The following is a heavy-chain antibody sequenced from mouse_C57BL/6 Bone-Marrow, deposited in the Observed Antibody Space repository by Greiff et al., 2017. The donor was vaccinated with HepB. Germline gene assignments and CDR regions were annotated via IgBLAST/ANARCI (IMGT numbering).Heavy chain of an antibody. J-gene: IGHJ3*01. Sequence: QVQLQQPGAELVKPGASVKMSCKASGYTFTSYWITWVKQRPGQGLEWIGDIYPGSGSTNYNEKFKSKATLTVDTSSSTAYMQLSSLTSEDSAVYYCARPFITTVKGFAYWGQGTLVTVSA. D-gene: IGHD1-1*01. CDR2: IYPGSGST. CDR3: ARPFITTVKGFAY. V-gene: IGHV1-55*01. CDR1: GYTFTSYW.